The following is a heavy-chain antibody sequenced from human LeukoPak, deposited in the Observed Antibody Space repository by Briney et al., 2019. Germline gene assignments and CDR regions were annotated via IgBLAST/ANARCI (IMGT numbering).Heavy chain of an antibody. CDR3: ARGGNLGYGY. CDR2: INHSGST. V-gene: IGHV4-34*01. D-gene: IGHD2-15*01. CDR1: GGSFSGYY. J-gene: IGHJ4*02. Sequence: SETLSLTCAVYGGSFSGYYWGWIRQPPGKGLEWIGEINHSGSTNYNPSLKSRVTISVDTSKNQFSLKLSSVTAADTAVYYCARGGNLGYGYWGQGTLVTVSS.